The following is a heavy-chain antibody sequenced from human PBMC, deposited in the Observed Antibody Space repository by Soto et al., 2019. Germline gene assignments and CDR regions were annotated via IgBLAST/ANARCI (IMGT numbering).Heavy chain of an antibody. J-gene: IGHJ6*02. Sequence: PDGSLRLSCAASGCTFSSDAMSWCRQAPGKGLEWVSAISGSGGSTYYADSVKGRFTIARDNSKNTLYLQMNSLRAEDTAVYYCAKARSGSYWYCYGMDVWRQATKVTVSS. D-gene: IGHD1-26*01. V-gene: IGHV3-23*01. CDR1: GCTFSSDA. CDR3: AKARSGSYWYCYGMDV. CDR2: ISGSGGST.